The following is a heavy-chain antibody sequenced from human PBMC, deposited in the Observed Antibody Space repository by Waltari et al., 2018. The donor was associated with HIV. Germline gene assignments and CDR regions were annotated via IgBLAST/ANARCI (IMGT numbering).Heavy chain of an antibody. CDR1: GFVFRSLA. V-gene: IGHV3-30*18. CDR3: AKDGGGSKTDSFEV. Sequence: VQLVESGGGVVQPGASLRLSCEGSGFVFRSLAIHWVRQAPGPCREWVATISDDGSNRHLSDSVKGRFTISRDNSKNTTYLEMTSLRPDDTAVFFCAKDGGGSKTDSFEVWGQGTLVTV. J-gene: IGHJ3*01. D-gene: IGHD3-16*01. CDR2: ISDDGSNR.